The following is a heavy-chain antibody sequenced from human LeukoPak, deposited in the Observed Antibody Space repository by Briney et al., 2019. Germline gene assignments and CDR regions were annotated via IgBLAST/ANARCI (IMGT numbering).Heavy chain of an antibody. CDR2: FDPEDGET. Sequence: ASVKLSCKVSGYTLTELSMHWLRQAPGKGLEWVGGFDPEDGETIYAQKFQGRVTMTEDTSTDTAYMELSSLRSEDAAVYYCATVGRYCSGGSCFAFDYWGQGTLVTVSS. CDR1: GYTLTELS. V-gene: IGHV1-24*01. CDR3: ATVGRYCSGGSCFAFDY. J-gene: IGHJ4*02. D-gene: IGHD2-15*01.